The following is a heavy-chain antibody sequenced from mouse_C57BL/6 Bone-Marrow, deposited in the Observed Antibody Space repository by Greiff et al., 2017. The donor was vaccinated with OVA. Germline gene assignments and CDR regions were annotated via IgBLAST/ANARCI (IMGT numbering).Heavy chain of an antibody. J-gene: IGHJ2*01. CDR3: TVYYGSSYGFDY. CDR2: IDPENGDT. V-gene: IGHV14-4*01. D-gene: IGHD1-1*01. Sequence: EVQLQQSGAELVRPGASVKLSCTASGFNIKDDYMHWVKQRPEQGLEWIGWIDPENGDTEYASKFQGKATITADTSSNTAYLQLRSLTSEDTAVYYCTVYYGSSYGFDYWGQGTTLTVSS. CDR1: GFNIKDDY.